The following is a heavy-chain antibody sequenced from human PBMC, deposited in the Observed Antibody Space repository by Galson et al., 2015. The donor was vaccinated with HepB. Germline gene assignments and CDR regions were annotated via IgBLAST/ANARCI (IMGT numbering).Heavy chain of an antibody. CDR2: ISAYNGNT. D-gene: IGHD4-11*01. J-gene: IGHJ5*02. Sequence: SVKVSCKASGYTFTSYGISWVRQAPGQGLEWMGWISAYNGNTNYAQKLQGRVTMTTDTSTSTAYMELRSLISDDTAVYYCARSTVTISSDWFDPWGQGTLVTVSS. V-gene: IGHV1-18*01. CDR3: ARSTVTISSDWFDP. CDR1: GYTFTSYG.